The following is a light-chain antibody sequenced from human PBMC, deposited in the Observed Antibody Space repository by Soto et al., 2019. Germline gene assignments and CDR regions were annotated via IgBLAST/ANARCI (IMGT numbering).Light chain of an antibody. J-gene: IGLJ1*01. CDR3: SSSTSMSTRDYV. Sequence: QSALTQPASVSGSPGQSITISCTGTSSDVGGYNYVSWYQQHPGKAPKLIIYEVSNRPSGVSNRFSGSKSGNTASLPISGRQAEDEAAYYCSSSTSMSTRDYVFGSGTKLTVL. CDR2: EVS. V-gene: IGLV2-14*01. CDR1: SSDVGGYNY.